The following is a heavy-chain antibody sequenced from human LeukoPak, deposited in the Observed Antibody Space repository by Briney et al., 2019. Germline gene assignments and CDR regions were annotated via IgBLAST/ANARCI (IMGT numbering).Heavy chain of an antibody. J-gene: IGHJ4*02. CDR3: AREGRYYDSTGYESYYFDF. CDR1: GLIFSSYW. Sequence: SGGSLRLSCAASGLIFSSYWMPWVRQAPGKGLVWVSRINTDGSSTTYADSVKGRFTISRDSAKNTLYLQLNSLRADDTAVYYCAREGRYYDSTGYESYYFDFWGQGTLVTVSS. D-gene: IGHD3-22*01. CDR2: INTDGSST. V-gene: IGHV3-74*01.